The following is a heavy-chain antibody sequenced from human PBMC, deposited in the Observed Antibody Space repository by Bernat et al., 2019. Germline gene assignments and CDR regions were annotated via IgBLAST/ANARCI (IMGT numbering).Heavy chain of an antibody. V-gene: IGHV3-23*04. Sequence: EVQLVESGGGLVQPGRSLRLSCAASGFTFDDYAMHWVRQAPGKGLEWGSTISGSGGSTYYADSVKGRFTISRDNSKNTLYLQMNSLRAEDTAVYYCAKLDPNYFDYWGQGTLVTVSS. CDR3: AKLDPNYFDY. CDR1: GFTFDDYA. CDR2: ISGSGGST. J-gene: IGHJ4*02.